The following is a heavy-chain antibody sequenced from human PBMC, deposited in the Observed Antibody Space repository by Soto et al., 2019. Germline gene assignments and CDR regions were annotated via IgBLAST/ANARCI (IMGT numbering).Heavy chain of an antibody. CDR3: ARSTTVISADAFDI. CDR2: IIPILGIA. J-gene: IGHJ3*02. V-gene: IGHV1-69*02. Sequence: SVKVSCKASGGTFSSYTISWVRQAPGQGLEWMGRIIPILGIANYAQKFQGRVTITADKSTSTAYMELSSLRSEDTAVYYCARSTTVISADAFDIWGQGTMVTVSS. CDR1: GGTFSSYT. D-gene: IGHD4-17*01.